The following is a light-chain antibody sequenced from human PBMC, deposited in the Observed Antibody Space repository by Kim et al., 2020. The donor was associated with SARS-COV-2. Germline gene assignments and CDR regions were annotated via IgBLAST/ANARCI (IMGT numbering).Light chain of an antibody. V-gene: IGKV3-15*01. Sequence: RGERATLSSGARQSVSSNLAWYQQKPGQAPRLLIYGASTRATGSPARFSGSGSGTEFTLTISSLQSEDFAVYYCQQYNNWPPGVTFGPGTKVDIK. CDR2: GAS. CDR1: QSVSSN. J-gene: IGKJ3*01. CDR3: QQYNNWPPGVT.